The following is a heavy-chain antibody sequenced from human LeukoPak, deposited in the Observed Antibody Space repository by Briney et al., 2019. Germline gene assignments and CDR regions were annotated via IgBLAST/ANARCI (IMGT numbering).Heavy chain of an antibody. CDR1: GGSISGYY. CDR2: IYYSGST. J-gene: IGHJ4*02. V-gene: IGHV4-59*08. Sequence: SETLSLTCTVSGGSISGYYWSWIRQPPGKGLECVGYIYYSGSTNYNPSLKSRVTISVDTSRNQFSLKLTTVTAADTAVYYCAKVSDRDSSGYYWGFEYWGQGTLVTVSS. D-gene: IGHD3-22*01. CDR3: AKVSDRDSSGYYWGFEY.